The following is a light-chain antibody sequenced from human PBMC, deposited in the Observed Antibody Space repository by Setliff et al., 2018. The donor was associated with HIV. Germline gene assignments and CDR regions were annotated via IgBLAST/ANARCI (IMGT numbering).Light chain of an antibody. J-gene: IGLJ1*01. CDR3: SSYTIRNTLL. Sequence: QSALTQPASVSGSPGQSITISCTGTSSDVGGYSYVSWYQQHPGKAPKLMIYEVTNRPSGISNRFSGSKSGNTASLTISGLQAEDEADYYCSSYTIRNTLLFGTGTRSPS. CDR1: SSDVGGYSY. V-gene: IGLV2-14*01. CDR2: EVT.